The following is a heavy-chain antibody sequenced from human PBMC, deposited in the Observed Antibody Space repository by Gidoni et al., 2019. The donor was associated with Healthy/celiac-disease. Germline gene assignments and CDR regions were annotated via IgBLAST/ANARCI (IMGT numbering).Heavy chain of an antibody. CDR2: ISYDGSNK. D-gene: IGHD3-22*01. Sequence: QVQLVESGGVLVQPGSALSLSCAASGSTFRSCAMHWVRQAPGKGLEWVAVISYDGSNKYYADSVKGRFTISRDKSKNTLYLQMNRLRAEDTAVYYCARLARRHYDSSGYYSDYWGQGTLVTVSS. CDR1: GSTFRSCA. V-gene: IGHV3-30*01. J-gene: IGHJ4*02. CDR3: ARLARRHYDSSGYYSDY.